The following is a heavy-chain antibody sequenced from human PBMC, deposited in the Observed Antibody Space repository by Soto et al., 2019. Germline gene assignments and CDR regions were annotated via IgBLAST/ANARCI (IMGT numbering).Heavy chain of an antibody. CDR3: ARVPSYDSSGPLDY. Sequence: SVKVSCKASGGTFSSYAISWVRQAPGRGLEWMGGIIPIFGTANYAQKFQGRVTITADESTSTAYMELSSLRSEDTAVYYCARVPSYDSSGPLDYWGQGTLVTVAS. J-gene: IGHJ4*02. D-gene: IGHD3-22*01. CDR1: GGTFSSYA. CDR2: IIPIFGTA. V-gene: IGHV1-69*13.